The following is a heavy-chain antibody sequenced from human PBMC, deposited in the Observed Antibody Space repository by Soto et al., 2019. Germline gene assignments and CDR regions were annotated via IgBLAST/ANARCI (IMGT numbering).Heavy chain of an antibody. Sequence: QLQLQESGPGLVKPSETLSLTCTVSGGSISSSSYYWGWIRQPPGKGLEWIGSIYYSGSTYYNPSLKSRVTISVDTSKNQFSLKLSSVTAADTAVYYCARSAATTVPYWYFDLWGRGTLVTVSS. D-gene: IGHD6-25*01. CDR2: IYYSGST. CDR1: GGSISSSSYY. V-gene: IGHV4-39*01. J-gene: IGHJ2*01. CDR3: ARSAATTVPYWYFDL.